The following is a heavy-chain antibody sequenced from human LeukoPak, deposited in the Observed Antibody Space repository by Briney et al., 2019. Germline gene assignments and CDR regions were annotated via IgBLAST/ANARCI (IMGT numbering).Heavy chain of an antibody. Sequence: GASVKVSCKASGYTFTSYGISWVRQAPGQGLEWMGWISAYNGNTNYAQKLQGRVTMTTDTSTSTAYMELRSLRSEDTAVYYCARAVRSSGWSLYFDYWGQGTLVTVSS. CDR3: ARAVRSSGWSLYFDY. J-gene: IGHJ4*02. D-gene: IGHD6-19*01. CDR1: GYTFTSYG. CDR2: ISAYNGNT. V-gene: IGHV1-18*01.